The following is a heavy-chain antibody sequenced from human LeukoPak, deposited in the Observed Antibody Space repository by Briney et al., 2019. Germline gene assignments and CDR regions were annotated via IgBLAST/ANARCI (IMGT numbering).Heavy chain of an antibody. CDR1: GYPFYTYG. CDR3: ARDFRPYYYDSSGYYQLDAFDI. CDR2: ISAYNGNT. D-gene: IGHD3-22*01. Sequence: VASVKVSCKASGYPFYTYGISWVRQAPGQGLEWMGWISAYNGNTNYAQKLQGRVTITTDTSTSTAYMELRSLRSDDTGVYYCARDFRPYYYDSSGYYQLDAFDIWGQGTMVTVSS. V-gene: IGHV1-18*01. J-gene: IGHJ3*02.